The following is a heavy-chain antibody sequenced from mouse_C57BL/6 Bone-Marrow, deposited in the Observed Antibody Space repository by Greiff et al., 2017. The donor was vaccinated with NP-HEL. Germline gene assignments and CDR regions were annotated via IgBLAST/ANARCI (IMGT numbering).Heavy chain of an antibody. CDR1: GFSLTSYG. CDR3: ARQGDYYGSSYTSYWYFDV. J-gene: IGHJ1*03. D-gene: IGHD1-1*01. Sequence: VQRVESGPGLVAPSQSLSITCTVSGFSLTSYGVHWVRQPPGKGLEWLVVIWSDGSTTYNSALKSRLSISKDNSKSQVFLKMNRLQTDDTAMYYCARQGDYYGSSYTSYWYFDVWGTGTTVTVSS. CDR2: IWSDGST. V-gene: IGHV2-6-1*01.